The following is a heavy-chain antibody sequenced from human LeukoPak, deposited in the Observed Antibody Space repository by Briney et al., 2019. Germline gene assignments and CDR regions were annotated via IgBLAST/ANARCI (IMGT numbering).Heavy chain of an antibody. Sequence: EGSLRLSCAASGFTLNDAWMSWVRQAPGKGLEWLGRIKRETDGGTIDYAAPVKGRFTISRDDSRNTLYLQMDSLKIEDTAVYYCTTDRYYDNSELQFQHWGQGTLVTVSS. J-gene: IGHJ1*01. V-gene: IGHV3-15*01. CDR3: TTDRYYDNSELQFQH. CDR1: GFTLNDAW. D-gene: IGHD3-22*01. CDR2: IKRETDGGTI.